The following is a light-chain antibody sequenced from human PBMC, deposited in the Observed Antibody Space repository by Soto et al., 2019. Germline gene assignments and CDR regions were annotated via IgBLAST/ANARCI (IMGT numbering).Light chain of an antibody. V-gene: IGLV1-44*01. CDR3: AAWDDSLRAVV. CDR1: RSNIGTYT. Sequence: QSVLTQSPSASGTPGQRVTISCSGSRSNIGTYTVNWYQQLPGTAPTLLIYRNRQRPSGGPDRFSGYKSGTSASLAISGPQSEDEADYYCAAWDDSLRAVVFGGGTKLTVL. J-gene: IGLJ2*01. CDR2: RNR.